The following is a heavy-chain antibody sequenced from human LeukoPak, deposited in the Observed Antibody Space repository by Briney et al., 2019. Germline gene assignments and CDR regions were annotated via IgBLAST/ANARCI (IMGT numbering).Heavy chain of an antibody. V-gene: IGHV3-23*01. CDR2: ISGSGGST. Sequence: GGSLRLSCAASGFTFSSYAMSWVRQAPGKGLEWVSAISGSGGSTYYADSVKGRFAISRDNSKNTLYLQMNSLRAEDTAVYYCAKDMADYDFWSVFDYWGQGTLVTVSS. CDR1: GFTFSSYA. CDR3: AKDMADYDFWSVFDY. D-gene: IGHD3-3*01. J-gene: IGHJ4*02.